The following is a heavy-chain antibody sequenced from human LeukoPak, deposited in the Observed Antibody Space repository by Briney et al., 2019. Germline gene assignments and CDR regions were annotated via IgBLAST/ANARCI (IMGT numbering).Heavy chain of an antibody. CDR1: GFTFSDYY. CDR3: ARGRGDCSSTSCYVSVYFDY. CDR2: ISSSSSYT. D-gene: IGHD2-2*01. V-gene: IGHV3-11*06. J-gene: IGHJ4*02. Sequence: GGSLRLSCAASGFTFSDYYMSWIRQAPGKGLEWVSYISSSSSYTNYADSVKGRFTISRDNAKNSLYLQMNSPRAEDTAVYYCARGRGDCSSTSCYVSVYFDYWGQGTLVTISP.